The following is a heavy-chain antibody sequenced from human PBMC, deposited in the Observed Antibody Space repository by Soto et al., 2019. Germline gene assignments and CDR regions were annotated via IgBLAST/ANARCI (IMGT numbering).Heavy chain of an antibody. J-gene: IGHJ5*02. CDR2: VYHTGAT. Sequence: QVQLQESGPGLVEPSQTLSLVCSVSGDPLSYGGYYWSWGRQSPGKALEWNGFVYHTGATYYHPSLESRVTMAVDMYKNEFSLNLTSVTAADTATYYCAREGHSSWEWLDPWGQGILVTVSS. CDR1: GDPLSYGGYY. CDR3: AREGHSSWEWLDP. V-gene: IGHV4-31*03. D-gene: IGHD1-26*01.